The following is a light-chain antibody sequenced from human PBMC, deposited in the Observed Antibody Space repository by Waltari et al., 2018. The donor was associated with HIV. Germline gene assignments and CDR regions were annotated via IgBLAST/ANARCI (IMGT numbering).Light chain of an antibody. CDR3: QSYDSSSQV. Sequence: NFMLTQPHSVSESPGKTVTISCTRSSGSIASNYVQWYQQRPGSSPTTVIYADNQRPSGVPGRFAGSIDSSSNSASLTISGLKDDDEADYYCQSYDSSSQVFGGGTKLTVL. J-gene: IGLJ3*02. CDR1: SGSIASNY. CDR2: ADN. V-gene: IGLV6-57*01.